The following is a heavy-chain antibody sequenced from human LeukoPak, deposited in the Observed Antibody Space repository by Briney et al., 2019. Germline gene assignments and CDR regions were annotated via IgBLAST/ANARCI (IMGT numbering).Heavy chain of an antibody. D-gene: IGHD2-15*01. CDR2: INPSGGST. J-gene: IGHJ4*02. Sequence: IINPSGGSTSYAQKFQGRVTMTSDTSTSTVYMELSSLRSEDTAVYYCARSLVAVVAATPDYWGQGTLVTVSS. CDR3: ARSLVAVVAATPDY. V-gene: IGHV1-46*01.